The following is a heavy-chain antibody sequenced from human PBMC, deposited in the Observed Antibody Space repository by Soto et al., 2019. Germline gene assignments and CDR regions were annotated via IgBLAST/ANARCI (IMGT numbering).Heavy chain of an antibody. Sequence: SGPTLVNPTQTLTLTCTFSGFSLNTGGLGVGWIRQPPGKAREWLALIYWDNDKRYRLTITKDTSKNQVVLTMTNMDPVDAATYYCVHSRCGGDCLQSYSSHYYYGLDVRGHGTTVTVSS. D-gene: IGHD2-21*02. CDR2: IYWDNDK. CDR1: GFSLNTGGLG. J-gene: IGHJ6*02. V-gene: IGHV2-5*02. CDR3: VHSRCGGDCLQSYSSHYYYGLDV.